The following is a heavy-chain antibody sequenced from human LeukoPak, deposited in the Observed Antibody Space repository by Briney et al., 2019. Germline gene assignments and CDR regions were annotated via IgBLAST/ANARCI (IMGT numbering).Heavy chain of an antibody. CDR3: ARASRGHDY. CDR1: GYTFTSIY. V-gene: IGHV1-46*01. Sequence: ASVKVSCKAFGYTFTSIYMHWVRQAPGQGPEWMGVISPSGGSTTYAQKFQGRVTLTRDMSTSTDYSELSSLRSEDTAVYYCARASRGHDYWGQGTLVTVSS. J-gene: IGHJ4*02. D-gene: IGHD3-10*01. CDR2: ISPSGGST.